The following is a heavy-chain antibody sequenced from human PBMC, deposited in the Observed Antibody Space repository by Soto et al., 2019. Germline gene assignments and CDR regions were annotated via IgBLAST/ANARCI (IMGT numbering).Heavy chain of an antibody. Sequence: GGSLRLSCAASGFTFSSYWMHWVRQAPGKGLVWVSHINSDGSSTTYADSVKGRFTISRDNAKNTLYLQMNSLGAEDTAVYYCARDFVVGGPTINYYYGMDVWGQGTTVTVSS. CDR2: INSDGSST. CDR3: ARDFVVGGPTINYYYGMDV. J-gene: IGHJ6*02. D-gene: IGHD1-26*01. CDR1: GFTFSSYW. V-gene: IGHV3-74*01.